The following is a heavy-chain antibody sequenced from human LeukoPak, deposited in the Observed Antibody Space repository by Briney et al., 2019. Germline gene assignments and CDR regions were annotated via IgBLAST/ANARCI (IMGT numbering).Heavy chain of an antibody. Sequence: PGGSLRLSCAASGFTFSSYNMNWVRQAPGKGLECVSPITSSTIYIYYADSVKGRFTISRDNAKNSLYLQMNSLRAEDTAVYYCARDPVPYTSGWYYFDYWGPGTLVTVSS. V-gene: IGHV3-21*01. J-gene: IGHJ4*02. CDR2: ITSSTIYI. CDR1: GFTFSSYN. CDR3: ARDPVPYTSGWYYFDY. D-gene: IGHD6-19*01.